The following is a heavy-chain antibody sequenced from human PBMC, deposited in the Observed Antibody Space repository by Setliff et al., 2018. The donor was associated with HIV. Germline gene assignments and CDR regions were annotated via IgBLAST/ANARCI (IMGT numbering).Heavy chain of an antibody. Sequence: SETLSLTCAVSGGSMRSSGYSWTWIRQAPGKGLEWVGYTYYNGNAYYNPSLKSRVTISVDRSKNQFSLKLSSVTAADTAVYYCARRGDFFYYAMDVWGQGTTVTVSS. J-gene: IGHJ6*02. CDR3: ARRGDFFYYAMDV. V-gene: IGHV4-30-2*01. CDR2: TYYNGNA. CDR1: GGSMRSSGYS.